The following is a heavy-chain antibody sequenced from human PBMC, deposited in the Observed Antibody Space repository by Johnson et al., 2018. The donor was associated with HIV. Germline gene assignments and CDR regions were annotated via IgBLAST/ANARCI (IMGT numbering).Heavy chain of an antibody. CDR1: GFTFDDYA. D-gene: IGHD3-22*01. CDR3: TTGHYYDSSGDAFDI. Sequence: EVQLVESGGVVVQPGGSLRLSCAASGFTFDDYAMHWVRQAPGKGLEWVSLITWDGGSTGYADSVKGRFTISRDSSKNTLYLQMNSLKTEDTAVYYCTTGHYYDSSGDAFDIWGQGTMVTVSS. CDR2: ITWDGGST. V-gene: IGHV3-43*01. J-gene: IGHJ3*02.